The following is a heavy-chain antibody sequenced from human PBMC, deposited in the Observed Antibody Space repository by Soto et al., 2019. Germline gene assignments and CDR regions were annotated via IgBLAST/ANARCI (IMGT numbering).Heavy chain of an antibody. CDR2: ISAYNGNT. V-gene: IGHV1-18*01. CDR3: ATEYYYDSSGYYSIYYGMDV. CDR1: GYNFTSYG. J-gene: IGHJ6*02. D-gene: IGHD3-22*01. Sequence: GASGKAXCKASGYNFTSYGISWVRQAPGQGLEWMGWISAYNGNTNYAQKLQGRVTMTTDTSTSTAYMELRSLRSDDTAVYYCATEYYYDSSGYYSIYYGMDVWGQGTTVTVSS.